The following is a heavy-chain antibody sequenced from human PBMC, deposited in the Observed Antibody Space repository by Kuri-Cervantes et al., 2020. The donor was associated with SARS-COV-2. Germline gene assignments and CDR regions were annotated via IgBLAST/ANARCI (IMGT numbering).Heavy chain of an antibody. CDR1: GFTFSSYS. CDR3: ARDGEGSGFVWYFDL. V-gene: IGHV3-48*02. D-gene: IGHD6-19*01. Sequence: LSLTCAASGFTFSSYSMNWVRQAPGKGLEWVSYISSSSSTIYYADSVKGRFTISRDNAKNSLYLQMNSLRDEDTAVYYCARDGEGSGFVWYFDLWGRGTLVTVSS. CDR2: ISSSSSTI. J-gene: IGHJ2*01.